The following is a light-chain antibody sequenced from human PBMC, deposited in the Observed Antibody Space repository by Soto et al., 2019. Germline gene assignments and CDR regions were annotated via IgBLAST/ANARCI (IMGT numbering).Light chain of an antibody. V-gene: IGLV1-40*01. CDR3: QSYDSSLSGPNWV. Sequence: QSVLTQPPSVSGAPGQRVTISCTGSSSNIGAGYDVHWYQQLPGTAPKLLIYGNSNRPSGVPDRFSGSKSGTSASLAITGLQAEAEADYYCQSYDSSLSGPNWVFGGGTKLTVL. CDR1: SSNIGAGYD. J-gene: IGLJ3*02. CDR2: GNS.